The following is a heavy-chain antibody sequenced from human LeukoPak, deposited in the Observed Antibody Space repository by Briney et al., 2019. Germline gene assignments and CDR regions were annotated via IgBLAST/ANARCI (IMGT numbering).Heavy chain of an antibody. CDR2: ISSSSSYI. Sequence: GGSLRLSCAASGFTFSSYWMHWVRQAPGKGLEWVSSISSSSSYIYYADSVKGRFTISRDNAKNSLYLQMNSLRAEDTAVYYCARAGSYPPYYFDYWGQGTLVTVSS. J-gene: IGHJ4*02. V-gene: IGHV3-21*01. CDR3: ARAGSYPPYYFDY. D-gene: IGHD1-26*01. CDR1: GFTFSSYW.